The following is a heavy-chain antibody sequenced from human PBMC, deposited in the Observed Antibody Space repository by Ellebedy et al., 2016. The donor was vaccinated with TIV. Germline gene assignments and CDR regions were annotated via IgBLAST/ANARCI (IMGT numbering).Heavy chain of an antibody. CDR1: GFTFSSYY. J-gene: IGHJ4*02. D-gene: IGHD2-21*02. V-gene: IGHV3-30*04. Sequence: PGGSLRLSCAASGFTFSSYYMHWVRQAPGKGLEWVAVISYDGNIKYFADSVKSRFTISRDNSKNTLYLQMDSLRGEDTAVYYCAREGPAKIDCYDYWGQGTLVTVSS. CDR2: ISYDGNIK. CDR3: AREGPAKIDCYDY.